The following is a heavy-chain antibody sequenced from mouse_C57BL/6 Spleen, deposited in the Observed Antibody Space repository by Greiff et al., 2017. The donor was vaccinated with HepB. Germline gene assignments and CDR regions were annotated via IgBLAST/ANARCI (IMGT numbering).Heavy chain of an antibody. D-gene: IGHD4-1*01. Sequence: EVKLVESGAGLVKPGGSLKLSCAASGFTFSSYAMSWVRQTPEKRLEWVAYISSGGDYIYYGETLKGRFTISRDNAGNTRYLQMSSLNSEDTAMYNSTRDPGTKDFDYWGQGTTLTVSS. V-gene: IGHV5-9-1*02. CDR1: GFTFSSYA. J-gene: IGHJ2*01. CDR3: TRDPGTKDFDY. CDR2: ISSGGDYI.